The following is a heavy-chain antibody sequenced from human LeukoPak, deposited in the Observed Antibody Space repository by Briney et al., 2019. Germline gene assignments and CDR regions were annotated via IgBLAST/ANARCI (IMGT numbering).Heavy chain of an antibody. V-gene: IGHV3-48*01. CDR2: ISSSSSTI. CDR1: GFTFSSYS. CDR3: AKDGYSSGWGYYFDY. Sequence: GGSLRLSCAASGFTFSSYSMNWVRQAPGKGLEWVSYISSSSSTIYYADSVKGRFTISRDNSKNTLYLQMNSLRAEDTAVYYCAKDGYSSGWGYYFDYWGQGTLVTVSS. D-gene: IGHD6-19*01. J-gene: IGHJ4*02.